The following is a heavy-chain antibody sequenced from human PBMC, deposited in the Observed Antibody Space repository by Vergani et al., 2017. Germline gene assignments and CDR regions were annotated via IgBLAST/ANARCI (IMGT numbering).Heavy chain of an antibody. CDR3: ESLSTDGDPEYFQH. D-gene: IGHD4-17*01. CDR2: IIPILGIA. J-gene: IGHJ1*01. Sequence: QVQLVQSGAELKKPGSSVKVSCKASGGTFSSYAISWVRQAPGQGLEWMGRIIPILGIANYAQKFQGRVTITADKSTSTAYMELSSLRCEDTAVYYCESLSTDGDPEYFQHWGQGTLVTVSS. CDR1: GGTFSSYA. V-gene: IGHV1-69*04.